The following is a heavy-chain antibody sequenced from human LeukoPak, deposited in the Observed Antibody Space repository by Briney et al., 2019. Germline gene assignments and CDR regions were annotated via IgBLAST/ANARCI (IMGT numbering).Heavy chain of an antibody. J-gene: IGHJ4*02. CDR2: SSTSSSYI. V-gene: IGHV3-21*01. Sequence: SGGSLRLSCAASGFTFSRHSMNWVRQAPGKGLEWVSSSSTSSSYIYYADSVKGRFTISRDNAKNSLYLQMNSLRAEDTAVYYCAKDVRGVTGWFGEGDYWGQGTLVTVSS. D-gene: IGHD3-10*01. CDR1: GFTFSRHS. CDR3: AKDVRGVTGWFGEGDY.